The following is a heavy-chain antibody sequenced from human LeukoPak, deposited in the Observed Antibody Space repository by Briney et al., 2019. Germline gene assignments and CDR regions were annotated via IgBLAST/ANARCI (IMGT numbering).Heavy chain of an antibody. CDR3: ARYYGDYGNDAFDI. J-gene: IGHJ3*02. Sequence: GGSLRLSCSAFGFAFDKYAMNWVRQAPGKGLEWVSYISSSSSTIYYADSVKGRFTISRDNAKNSLYLQMNSLRDEDTAVYYCARYYGDYGNDAFDIWGQGTMVTVSS. D-gene: IGHD4-17*01. V-gene: IGHV3-48*02. CDR2: ISSSSSTI. CDR1: GFAFDKYA.